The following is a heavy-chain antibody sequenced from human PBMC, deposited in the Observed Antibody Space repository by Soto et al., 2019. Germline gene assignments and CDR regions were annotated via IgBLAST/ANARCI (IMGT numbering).Heavy chain of an antibody. CDR2: ISATTGNT. Sequence: GESLKISCAASGFNFSIYSMIWVRQAPGKGLEWVSGISATTGNTYYTNSVKGRFTISRDNFENTLFLQMNNLRAEDTARYYCAIDSDGGYWGQGTLVTVSS. CDR1: GFNFSIYS. V-gene: IGHV3-23*01. CDR3: AIDSDGGY. J-gene: IGHJ4*02. D-gene: IGHD2-15*01.